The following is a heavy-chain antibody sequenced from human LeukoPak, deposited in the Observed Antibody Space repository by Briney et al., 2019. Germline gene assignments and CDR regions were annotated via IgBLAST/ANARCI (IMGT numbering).Heavy chain of an antibody. V-gene: IGHV4-59*11. D-gene: IGHD3-9*01. CDR2: IHYSGDT. Sequence: SETLSLTCTVSGGSMTNHYWSWIRQPPGKGLEWIAYIHYSGDTSYNPSLTSRASISVDTSKNQFSLKLSSVTAADTAVYYCARLNDILTGPWYFDYWGQGTLVTVSS. J-gene: IGHJ4*02. CDR3: ARLNDILTGPWYFDY. CDR1: GGSMTNHY.